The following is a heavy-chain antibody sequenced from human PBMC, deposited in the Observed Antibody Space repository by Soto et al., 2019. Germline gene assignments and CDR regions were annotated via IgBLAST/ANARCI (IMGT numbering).Heavy chain of an antibody. CDR2: ISGSGGST. Sequence: LRLSCAASGFTFDDNAMHWVRQAPGKGLEWVSAISGSGGSTYYADSVKGRFTISRDNSKNTLYLQMNSLRAEDTAVYYCAKYEQELHCTNGVCYTELNWFDPWGQGTLVTVSS. D-gene: IGHD2-8*01. CDR3: AKYEQELHCTNGVCYTELNWFDP. J-gene: IGHJ5*02. V-gene: IGHV3-23*01. CDR1: GFTFDDNA.